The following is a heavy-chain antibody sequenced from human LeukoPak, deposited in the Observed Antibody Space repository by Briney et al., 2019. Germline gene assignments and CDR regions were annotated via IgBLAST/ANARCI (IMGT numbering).Heavy chain of an antibody. V-gene: IGHV1-69*04. J-gene: IGHJ4*02. CDR3: ARDSRYFRATSCIRDDY. Sequence: GASVKVSCKASGGTFSSYTISWVRQAPGQGLEWMGRIIPILVIANYAQKFRGRVTITADKSTSTAYMELSSLRSEDTAVYYCARDSRYFRATSCIRDDYWGQGTLVTVSS. CDR1: GGTFSSYT. CDR2: IIPILVIA. D-gene: IGHD2-2*01.